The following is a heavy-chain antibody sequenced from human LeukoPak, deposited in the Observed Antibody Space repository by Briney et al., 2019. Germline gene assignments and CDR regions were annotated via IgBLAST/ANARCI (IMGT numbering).Heavy chain of an antibody. CDR3: ARDQARYYYDSSGFDP. J-gene: IGHJ5*02. CDR2: ISSSGSTI. D-gene: IGHD3-22*01. Sequence: GGSLRLSCAASGFTFSTYEMNWVRQAPGKGLEWVSYISSSGSTIYYADSVKGRFTISRDNAKNTLYLQMNSLRAEDTAVYYCARDQARYYYDSSGFDPWGQGTLVTVSS. V-gene: IGHV3-48*03. CDR1: GFTFSTYE.